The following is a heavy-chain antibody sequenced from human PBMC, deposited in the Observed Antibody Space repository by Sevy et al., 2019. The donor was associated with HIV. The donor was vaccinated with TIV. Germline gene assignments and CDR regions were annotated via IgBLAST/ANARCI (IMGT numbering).Heavy chain of an antibody. CDR2: ISSSSSTI. CDR3: ARGYCSGGSCYLDAFDI. Sequence: GGSLRLSCAASGFTFSSYSMNWVRQAPGKGLEWVSYISSSSSTIYYADSVKGRFTISRDNAKNSPYLQMNSLRDEDTAVYYCARGYCSGGSCYLDAFDIWGQGTMVTVSS. CDR1: GFTFSSYS. D-gene: IGHD2-15*01. J-gene: IGHJ3*02. V-gene: IGHV3-48*02.